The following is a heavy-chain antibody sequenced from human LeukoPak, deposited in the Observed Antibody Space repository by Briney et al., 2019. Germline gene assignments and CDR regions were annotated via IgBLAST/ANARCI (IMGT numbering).Heavy chain of an antibody. J-gene: IGHJ5*02. CDR1: GFTLSSYS. CDR3: ARVPGYGSGVRNWFDP. D-gene: IGHD3-10*01. CDR2: ISSSSNTI. Sequence: PGGSLRLSCAASGFTLSSYSMNWVRQAPGKGLEWVSYISSSSNTIYYADSVKGRFTISRDNAKNSLYLQMNSLRAEDTAVYYCARVPGYGSGVRNWFDPWGQGILVTVSS. V-gene: IGHV3-48*01.